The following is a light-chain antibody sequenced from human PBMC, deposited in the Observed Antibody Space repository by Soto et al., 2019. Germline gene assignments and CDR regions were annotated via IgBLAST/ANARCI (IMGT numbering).Light chain of an antibody. CDR3: STWDDSLNGWV. CDR2: NDD. J-gene: IGLJ3*02. CDR1: ISNIGKDT. V-gene: IGLV1-44*01. Sequence: QLVLTQPPSVSGTPGLRVNISCSGCISNIGKDTVNWYQQLPGTAPKLLMFNDDKRPSGVPDRFSGSRSGTSASLAISGRQSDDEAVYFCSTWDDSLNGWVFGGGTKLTVL.